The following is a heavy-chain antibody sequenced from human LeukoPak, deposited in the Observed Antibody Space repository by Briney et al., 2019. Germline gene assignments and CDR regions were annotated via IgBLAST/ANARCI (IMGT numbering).Heavy chain of an antibody. J-gene: IGHJ4*02. CDR2: ISAYNGNT. CDR1: GYTFTSYG. CDR3: ARRTSDYGGNYYYFDY. Sequence: ASVKVSCKASGYTFTSYGISWVRQAPGQGVEWMGWISAYNGNTNYAQKLQGRVTMTTDTSTSTAYMELRSLRSDDTAVYYCARRTSDYGGNYYYFDYWGQGTLVTVSS. V-gene: IGHV1-18*01. D-gene: IGHD4-23*01.